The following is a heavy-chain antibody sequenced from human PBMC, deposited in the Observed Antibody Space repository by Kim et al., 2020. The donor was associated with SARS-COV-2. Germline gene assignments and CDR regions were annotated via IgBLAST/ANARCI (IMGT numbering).Heavy chain of an antibody. Sequence: NTNYAQKFQERVTITRDMSTSTAYMELSSLRSEDTAVYYCAADPWAARPGVGYWGQGTLVTVSS. D-gene: IGHD6-6*01. CDR2: NT. CDR3: AADPWAARPGVGY. V-gene: IGHV1-58*01. J-gene: IGHJ4*02.